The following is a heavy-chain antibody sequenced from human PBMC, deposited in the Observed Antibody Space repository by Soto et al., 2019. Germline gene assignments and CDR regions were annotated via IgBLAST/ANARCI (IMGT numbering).Heavy chain of an antibody. V-gene: IGHV4-31*03. CDR3: ARDRNGVHGYYFDY. CDR2: IYYSGST. CDR1: GGSISSGGYC. Sequence: SLTLPLTCTVSGGSISSGGYCWSWIRQHPGKGLEWIGYIYYSGSTYYNPSLKSRVTISVDTSKNQFSLKLSSVTAADTAVYYCARDRNGVHGYYFDYWGQGTLVTVSS. D-gene: IGHD2-8*01. J-gene: IGHJ4*02.